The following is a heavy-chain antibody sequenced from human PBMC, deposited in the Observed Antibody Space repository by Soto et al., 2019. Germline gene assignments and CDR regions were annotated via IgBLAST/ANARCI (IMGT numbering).Heavy chain of an antibody. V-gene: IGHV4-61*01. Sequence: QVQLQGSGPGLVKPSETLSLTCTVSGGSVSSSSFYWSWIRQPPGKGLEWIGYIYYSGSTNYNPSLKSRVTVSVDTSKNQFSLKLNSVTAADTAVYYCARDLYHGSGPLRPDPYYYYGMDVWGQGTTVTVSS. J-gene: IGHJ6*02. CDR2: IYYSGST. CDR3: ARDLYHGSGPLRPDPYYYYGMDV. D-gene: IGHD3-10*01. CDR1: GGSVSSSSFY.